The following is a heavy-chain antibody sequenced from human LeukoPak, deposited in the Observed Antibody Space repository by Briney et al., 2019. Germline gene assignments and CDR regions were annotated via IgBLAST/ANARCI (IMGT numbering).Heavy chain of an antibody. D-gene: IGHD3-9*01. CDR1: GFTFSSYT. J-gene: IGHJ6*02. CDR3: ARVWRRMDYNLLTGHGMDV. V-gene: IGHV3-30-3*01. Sequence: GGSLRLSCAASGFTFSSYTIHWVRQAPGRGLEWVAIISYDGVNQHYADSVKGRFTLSRDNSKNTLTLQMNSLGAEDTAVYYCARVWRRMDYNLLTGHGMDVWGQGTTVIVSS. CDR2: ISYDGVNQ.